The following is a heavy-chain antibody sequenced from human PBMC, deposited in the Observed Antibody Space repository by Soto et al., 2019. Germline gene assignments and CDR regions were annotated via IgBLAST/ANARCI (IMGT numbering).Heavy chain of an antibody. Sequence: QVQLQESGPGLVKPSQTLSLTCTVSGGSISSGGYYWSWIRQHPGKGLEWIGYIYYSGSTYYNPSLKSRVTISVDTSKNQFSLKLRSVTAADTAVYYCARARGYDSSGDWLLWGQGTLVIVSS. D-gene: IGHD3-22*01. J-gene: IGHJ4*02. CDR1: GGSISSGGYY. CDR3: ARARGYDSSGDWLL. V-gene: IGHV4-31*03. CDR2: IYYSGST.